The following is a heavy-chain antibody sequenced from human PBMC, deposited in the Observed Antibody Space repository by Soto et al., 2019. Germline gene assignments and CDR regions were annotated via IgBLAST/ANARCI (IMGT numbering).Heavy chain of an antibody. CDR3: ALRASVGGVVARGGLDL. Sequence: QVQLVQSGAELKKPGSSVRVSCQASGCTVSSYSGTWVRQAPGQGLEWMGWSIHIFPTADHEQRFQGRVTIIANKSTDRADMELRSLRSDETAVYYCALRASVGGVVARGGLDLFGQCTTVTISS. V-gene: IGHV1-69*14. D-gene: IGHD3-16*01. CDR1: GCTVSSYS. CDR2: SIHIFPTA. J-gene: IGHJ6*01.